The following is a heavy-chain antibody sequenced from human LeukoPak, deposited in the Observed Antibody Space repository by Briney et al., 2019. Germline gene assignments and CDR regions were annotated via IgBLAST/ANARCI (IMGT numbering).Heavy chain of an antibody. CDR1: GFPFSDTW. D-gene: IGHD3-16*02. CDR2: IKSKTDGGTT. V-gene: IGHV3-15*01. J-gene: IGHJ4*02. CDR3: EGVGYRGPLVY. Sequence: GGSLRLSCAASGFPFSDTWMSWVRQAPGKGLEWVGHIKSKTDGGTTDYAAPVKGRFTISRDDSKSIAYLQMNSLKTEDTAVYYCEGVGYRGPLVYWGQGTLVTVSS.